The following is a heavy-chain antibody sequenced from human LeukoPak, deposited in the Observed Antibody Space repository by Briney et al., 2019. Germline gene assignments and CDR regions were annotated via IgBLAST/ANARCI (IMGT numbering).Heavy chain of an antibody. CDR3: VRNRAFDI. J-gene: IGHJ3*02. CDR1: GGSLSSYY. CDR2: IYYSET. V-gene: IGHV4-59*01. Sequence: PSETLSLTCTVSGGSLSSYYWSWIRQPPGKGLEWIGYIYYSETNYNPSLKSRVTISLDMSKNQISLKLSSVTAADTAVYHCVRNRAFDIWGQGTMVTVSS.